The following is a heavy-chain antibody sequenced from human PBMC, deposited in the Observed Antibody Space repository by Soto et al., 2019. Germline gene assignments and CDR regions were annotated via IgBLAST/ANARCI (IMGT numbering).Heavy chain of an antibody. CDR1: GFTFSSYG. D-gene: IGHD5-12*01. J-gene: IGHJ6*02. Sequence: GGSLRLSCAASGFTFSSYGMHWVRQAPGKGLEWVAVISYDGSNKYYADSVKGRFTISRDNSKNTLYLQMNSLRAEDTAVYYCAKGGGYDSIYYYYGMDVWGQGTSVTVSS. CDR3: AKGGGYDSIYYYYGMDV. CDR2: ISYDGSNK. V-gene: IGHV3-30*18.